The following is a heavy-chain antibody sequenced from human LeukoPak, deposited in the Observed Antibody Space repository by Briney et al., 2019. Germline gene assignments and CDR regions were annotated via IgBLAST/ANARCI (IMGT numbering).Heavy chain of an antibody. CDR3: ARLADLELGIQPDAFDI. D-gene: IGHD7-27*01. V-gene: IGHV1-18*01. CDR1: GYTFTSYG. J-gene: IGHJ3*02. Sequence: ASVKVSCKASGYTFTSYGISWVRQAPGQGLEWMGWISAYNGNTNYAQKLQGRVTMTTDTSTSTAYMELRSLRSDDTAVYYCARLADLELGIQPDAFDIWGQGTMVTVSS. CDR2: ISAYNGNT.